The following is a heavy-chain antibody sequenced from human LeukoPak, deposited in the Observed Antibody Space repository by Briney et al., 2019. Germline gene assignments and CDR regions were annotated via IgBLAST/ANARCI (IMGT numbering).Heavy chain of an antibody. Sequence: SVKVSCKASGGTFSSYAISWVRQAPGQGLEWMGGIIPIFGTANYAQKFQGRVTITADESTSTVYMELSSLRSEDTAVYYCARERSGIAAEDLDAFDIWGQGTMVTVSS. CDR3: ARERSGIAAEDLDAFDI. J-gene: IGHJ3*02. CDR1: GGTFSSYA. D-gene: IGHD6-13*01. CDR2: IIPIFGTA. V-gene: IGHV1-69*13.